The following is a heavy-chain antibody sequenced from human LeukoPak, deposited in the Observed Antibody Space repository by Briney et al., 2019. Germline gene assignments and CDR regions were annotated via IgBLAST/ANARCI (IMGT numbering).Heavy chain of an antibody. Sequence: SVKVSCKASGYTFTGCYMHWVRQAPGQGLERMGGIIPLFDIADYAQKFQGRLTITADESTSTAYMELSSLRPEDTAVYYCARDLVGSHTGYSSGAWDYWGQGTLVTVSS. CDR1: GYTFTGCY. V-gene: IGHV1-69*13. CDR3: ARDLVGSHTGYSSGAWDY. D-gene: IGHD3-9*01. CDR2: IIPLFDIA. J-gene: IGHJ4*02.